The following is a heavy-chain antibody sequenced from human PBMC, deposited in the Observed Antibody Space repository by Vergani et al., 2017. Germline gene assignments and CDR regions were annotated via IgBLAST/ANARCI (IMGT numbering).Heavy chain of an antibody. V-gene: IGHV1-2*02. D-gene: IGHD3-22*01. CDR2: INPNSGGT. CDR3: EREVVAHRYFDY. Sequence: QVQLVQSGAEVKKPGASVKVSCKASGYTFTGYYMHWVRQAPGQGLEWMGWINPNSGGTNYAQKFQGRVTMTRDTSISTDYMELRRLRSDYTAVYYLEREVVAHRYFDYWGQGTLVTVSS. CDR1: GYTFTGYY. J-gene: IGHJ4*02.